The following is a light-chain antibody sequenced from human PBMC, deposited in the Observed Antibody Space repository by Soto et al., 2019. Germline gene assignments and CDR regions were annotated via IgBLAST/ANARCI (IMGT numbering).Light chain of an antibody. CDR2: ANI. Sequence: QSVLTQPPSVSGAPGQRVSISCTESNTNIGAGYDVNWYQQLPGTAPKLLIYANINRPSGVPDRFSGSKSGASAFLVITGLQAEDEADYYCQSYDSSLSAWKVFGGGTQLTVL. V-gene: IGLV1-40*01. J-gene: IGLJ3*02. CDR1: NTNIGAGYD. CDR3: QSYDSSLSAWKV.